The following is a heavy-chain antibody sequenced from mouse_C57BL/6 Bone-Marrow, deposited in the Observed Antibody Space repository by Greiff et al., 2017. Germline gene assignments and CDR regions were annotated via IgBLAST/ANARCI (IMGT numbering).Heavy chain of an antibody. CDR3: TRDGNFAY. Sequence: QVHVKQSGAELVRPGASVTLSCKASGYTFTDYEMHWVKQTPVHGLEWIGAIDPETGGTAYNQKFKGKAILTADKSSSTAYMELRSLTSEDSAVYYCTRDGNFAYWGQGTLVTVSA. J-gene: IGHJ3*01. CDR1: GYTFTDYE. D-gene: IGHD2-1*01. CDR2: IDPETGGT. V-gene: IGHV1-15*01.